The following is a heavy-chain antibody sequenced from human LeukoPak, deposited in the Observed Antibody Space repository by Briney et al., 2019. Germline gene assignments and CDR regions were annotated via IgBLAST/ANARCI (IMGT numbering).Heavy chain of an antibody. J-gene: IGHJ4*02. CDR2: INPNSGGT. D-gene: IGHD3-22*01. CDR3: ARISGSSGYYHLDY. V-gene: IGHV1-2*02. Sequence: VKVSCKASGYTFTGYYMHWVRQAPGQGLEWMGWINPNSGGTNYAQKFQGRVTMTRDTSISTAYMELSRLRSDDTAVYYCARISGSSGYYHLDYWGQGTLVTVSS. CDR1: GYTFTGYY.